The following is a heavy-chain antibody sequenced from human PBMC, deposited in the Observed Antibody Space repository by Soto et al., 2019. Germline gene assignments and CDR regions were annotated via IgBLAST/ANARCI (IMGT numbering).Heavy chain of an antibody. CDR3: AKDWGSSGWYNWFDP. CDR2: ISHDGGAT. CDR1: GFTFSTSG. J-gene: IGHJ5*02. D-gene: IGHD6-13*01. Sequence: QVQLVESGGGVVQSGRSLRLSCAASGFTFSTSGMHWIRQAPGKGLEWVAMISHDGGATYYVDSVKGRFTISRDTDKNTLHLQTDSLTPDDTATYYCAKDWGSSGWYNWFDPWGQGTLVTVSS. V-gene: IGHV3-30*18.